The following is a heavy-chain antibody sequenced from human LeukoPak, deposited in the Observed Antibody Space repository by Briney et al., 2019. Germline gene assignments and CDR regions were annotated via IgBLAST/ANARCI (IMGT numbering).Heavy chain of an antibody. D-gene: IGHD6-25*01. J-gene: IGHJ4*02. CDR3: ARDPPRAAWVFDY. Sequence: GGSLRLSCAAWGFTFRKYAMRGVGEARGKAGEGVAAITSGCGTTYYAGSVKGRFTISRDNSKNTLYLQMNSLRAEDTAVYYCARDPPRAAWVFDYWGQGTLVSVSS. CDR1: GFTFRKYA. CDR2: ITSGCGTT. V-gene: IGHV3-23*01.